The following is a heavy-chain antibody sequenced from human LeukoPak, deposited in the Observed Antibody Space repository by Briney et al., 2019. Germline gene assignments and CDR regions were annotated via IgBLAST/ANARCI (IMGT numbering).Heavy chain of an antibody. CDR1: GGSISSYY. J-gene: IGHJ1*01. CDR3: ARASPSEYFHH. CDR2: IYYSGST. V-gene: IGHV4-59*01. Sequence: PSETLSLTCTVSGGSISSYYWSWIRQPPGKGLEWIGYIYYSGSTNYNPSLKSRVTISVDTSKNQFSLKLSSVTAADTAVYYCARASPSEYFHHWGQGTLVTVSS.